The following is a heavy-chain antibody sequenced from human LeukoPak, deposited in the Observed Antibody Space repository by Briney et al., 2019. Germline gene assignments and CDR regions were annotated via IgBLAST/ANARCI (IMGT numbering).Heavy chain of an antibody. CDR2: IYYSGST. CDR1: GGSISSYY. Sequence: PSETLSLTCTVSGGSISSYYWSWMRQHPGKGLEWIGYIYYSGSTNYNPSLKSRVTISVDTSKNQFSLELSSVTAADTAVYYCARHLARRAAGEVDYWGQGTLVTVSS. J-gene: IGHJ4*02. V-gene: IGHV4-59*08. CDR3: ARHLARRAAGEVDY. D-gene: IGHD6-13*01.